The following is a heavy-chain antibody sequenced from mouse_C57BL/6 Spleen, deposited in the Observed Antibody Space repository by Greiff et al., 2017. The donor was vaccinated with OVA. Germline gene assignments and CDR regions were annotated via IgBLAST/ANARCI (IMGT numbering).Heavy chain of an antibody. CDR1: GFTFSDYY. CDR2: INYDGSST. V-gene: IGHV5-16*01. J-gene: IGHJ4*01. CDR3: ARGTGTGGYAMDY. Sequence: EVNVVESEGGLVQPGSSMKLSCTASGFTFSDYYMAWVRQVPEKGLEWVANINYDGSSTYYLDSLKSRFIISRDNAKNILYLQMSSLKSEDTATYYCARGTGTGGYAMDYWGQGTSVTVSS. D-gene: IGHD4-1*01.